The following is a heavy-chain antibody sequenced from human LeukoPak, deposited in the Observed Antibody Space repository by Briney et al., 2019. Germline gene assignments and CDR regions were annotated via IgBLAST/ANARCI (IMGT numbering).Heavy chain of an antibody. CDR1: GGSISSGSYY. D-gene: IGHD6-13*01. Sequence: SQTLSLTCTVSGGSISSGSYYWSWIRQPAGKGLEWIGRIYTSGRTNYNPSLKSRVTISIDTSKNQFSLKLSSVTAADTAVYYCATMTTSWYRFDPWGQGTLVTVSS. J-gene: IGHJ5*02. CDR3: ATMTTSWYRFDP. CDR2: IYTSGRT. V-gene: IGHV4-61*02.